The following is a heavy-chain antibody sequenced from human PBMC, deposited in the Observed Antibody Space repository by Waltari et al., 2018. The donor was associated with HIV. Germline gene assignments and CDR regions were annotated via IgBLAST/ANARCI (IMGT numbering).Heavy chain of an antibody. D-gene: IGHD2-15*01. Sequence: QVQLVQSGAEVKKPGASVKDSCTASRSTFTAYYVHCVRQAPGQGLEWMGWINPKSGVTHFAQNFQSRINMTRDTSIKTAYLELSRLQSDDTAVYYCARDWWQLPSGGYFFDYWGQGTLVTVSS. J-gene: IGHJ4*02. CDR2: INPKSGVT. CDR1: RSTFTAYY. CDR3: ARDWWQLPSGGYFFDY. V-gene: IGHV1-2*02.